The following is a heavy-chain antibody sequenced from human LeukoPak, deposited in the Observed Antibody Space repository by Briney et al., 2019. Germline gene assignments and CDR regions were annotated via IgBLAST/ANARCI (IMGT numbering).Heavy chain of an antibody. J-gene: IGHJ4*02. CDR2: ISGSGGST. V-gene: IGHV3-23*01. D-gene: IGHD6-13*01. Sequence: GGSLRLSCAASGYTVSSNYMSWVRQAPGKGLEWVSAISGSGGSTYYADSVKGWFTISRDNSKNTLYLQMNSLRAEDTAVYYCAKDLMRGSSSWDSFDYWGQGTLVTVSS. CDR1: GYTVSSNY. CDR3: AKDLMRGSSSWDSFDY.